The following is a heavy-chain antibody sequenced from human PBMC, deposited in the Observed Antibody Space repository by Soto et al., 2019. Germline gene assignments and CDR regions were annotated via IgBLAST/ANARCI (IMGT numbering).Heavy chain of an antibody. D-gene: IGHD4-17*01. CDR1: GFSLSNARMG. CDR3: ARMRLRSFDI. CDR2: IFSNDEK. Sequence: QVTLKESGPVLVKPTETLTLTCTVSGFSLSNARMGVSWIRQPPGKALEWLAHIFSNDEKSYSTSLKSRLTISKDTSKSQVVLTMTNIDPVDTAKYYCARMRLRSFDIWGQGTMVTVSS. J-gene: IGHJ3*02. V-gene: IGHV2-26*01.